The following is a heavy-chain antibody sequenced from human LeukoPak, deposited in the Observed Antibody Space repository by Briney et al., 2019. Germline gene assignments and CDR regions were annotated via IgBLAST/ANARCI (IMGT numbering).Heavy chain of an antibody. D-gene: IGHD3-10*01. CDR1: GYTFTSYG. Sequence: GASVKVSCKASGYTFTSYGISWVRQAPGQGLEWMGWISAYNGNTNYAQKLQGRVTMTTDTSTSTAYMELRSLRSDDTAVYYCARAREPVTGYGSGSYLADVWGKGTTVTISS. J-gene: IGHJ6*04. V-gene: IGHV1-18*01. CDR3: ARAREPVTGYGSGSYLADV. CDR2: ISAYNGNT.